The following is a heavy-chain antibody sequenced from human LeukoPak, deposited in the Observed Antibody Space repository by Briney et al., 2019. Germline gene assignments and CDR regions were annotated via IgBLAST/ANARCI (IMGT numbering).Heavy chain of an antibody. CDR3: ARYCSGGSCYDIDF. Sequence: GGSLRLSCAASGFTFSTHTMNWVRHAPGKGLEWVSSISSSSSYIYYADSVKGRFTISRDNAKNSLYLLMNSLRAEDTAVYYCARYCSGGSCYDIDFWGQGTLVTVSS. V-gene: IGHV3-21*01. CDR2: ISSSSSYI. J-gene: IGHJ4*02. CDR1: GFTFSTHT. D-gene: IGHD2-15*01.